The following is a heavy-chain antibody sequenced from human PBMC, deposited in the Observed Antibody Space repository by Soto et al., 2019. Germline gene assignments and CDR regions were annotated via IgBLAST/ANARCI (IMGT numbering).Heavy chain of an antibody. CDR3: ARLNCSGGSCREVY. D-gene: IGHD2-15*01. V-gene: IGHV4-59*01. Sequence: QVQLQESGPGLVKPSETLSLTCTVSGGSISSYYWSWIRQPPGKGLEWIGYIYYSGSTNYNPSLKSRVTISVGTSKNQFSLKLSSVTAADTAVYYCARLNCSGGSCREVYWGQGTLVTVSS. J-gene: IGHJ4*02. CDR2: IYYSGST. CDR1: GGSISSYY.